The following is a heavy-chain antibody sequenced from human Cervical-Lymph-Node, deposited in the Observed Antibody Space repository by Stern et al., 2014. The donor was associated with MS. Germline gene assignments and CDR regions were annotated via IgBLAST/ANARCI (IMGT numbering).Heavy chain of an antibody. CDR2: ISHSGDT. CDR1: GGSLSSRY. CDR3: ARLSTAVDF. V-gene: IGHV4-59*08. Sequence: QLQLQESGPGLVKPSETLSLTCAVSGGSLSSRYWGWIRQPPGKGLEWIGLISHSGDTKDNPSLTSRVTISLDTSKNQFSLKPTSVPAADTAVYYCARLSTAVDFGGQGTLVTVSS. J-gene: IGHJ4*02.